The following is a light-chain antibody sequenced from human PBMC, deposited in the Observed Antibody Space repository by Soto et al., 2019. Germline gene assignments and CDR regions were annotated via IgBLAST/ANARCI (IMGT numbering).Light chain of an antibody. J-gene: IGKJ1*01. CDR2: AAS. V-gene: IGKV1-27*01. CDR1: QDISNY. CDR3: QKYDSAPAWT. Sequence: DIQMTQSPSSLSAAVGDRVTIACRASQDISNYLAWYQQKPGRAPKLLIFAASTLQSGVPSRFSGSGSGTEFTLTISSQQPEDVATYYCQKYDSAPAWTFGQGTKVEIK.